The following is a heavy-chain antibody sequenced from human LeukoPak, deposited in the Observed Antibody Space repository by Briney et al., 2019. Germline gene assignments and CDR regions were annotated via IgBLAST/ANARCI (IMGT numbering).Heavy chain of an antibody. J-gene: IGHJ3*02. D-gene: IGHD3-10*01. CDR1: GGTFSSYA. CDR2: IIPILGIA. Sequence: ASVKVSCKASGGTFSSYAISWVRQAPGQGLEWMGRIIPILGIANYAQKFQGRVTITADKSTSTAYMELSSLRSEDTAVYYCAREDYYGDAFDIWGQGTMVTVSS. V-gene: IGHV1-69*04. CDR3: AREDYYGDAFDI.